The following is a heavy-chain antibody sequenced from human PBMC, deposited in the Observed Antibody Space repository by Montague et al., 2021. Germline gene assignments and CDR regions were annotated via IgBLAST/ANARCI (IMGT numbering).Heavy chain of an antibody. J-gene: IGHJ6*03. V-gene: IGHV3-74*01. CDR2: IKSDGLIA. Sequence: SLRLSCAASGFTFRSYWMHWFRQAPVKGLVWVSRIKSDGLIAIYADSVKVRFTISRDNAKDTLHLQMNSLRAEDTATYYCARGGLRNYYYYMDVWGKGTTVTVSS. CDR3: ARGGLRNYYYYMDV. D-gene: IGHD3-16*01. CDR1: GFTFRSYW.